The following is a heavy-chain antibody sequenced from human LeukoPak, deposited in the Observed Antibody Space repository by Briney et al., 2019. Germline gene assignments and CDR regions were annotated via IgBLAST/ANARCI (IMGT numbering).Heavy chain of an antibody. D-gene: IGHD3-10*01. CDR3: ARYGSGTSYITNYFDY. CDR1: GFTFSSYS. V-gene: IGHV3-48*02. CDR2: INSDSRTI. J-gene: IGHJ4*02. Sequence: GGSLRLSCAASGFTFSSYSMNWVRQAPGKGLEWVSYINSDSRTIYYADSVKGRFTISRDNAKNSLYLQMKSLRDEDTAVYYCARYGSGTSYITNYFDYWGQGTLVTVSS.